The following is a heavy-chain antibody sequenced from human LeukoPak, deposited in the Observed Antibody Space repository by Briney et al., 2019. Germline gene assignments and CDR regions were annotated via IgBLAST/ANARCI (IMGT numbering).Heavy chain of an antibody. D-gene: IGHD6-13*01. CDR1: GGSISSSSYY. J-gene: IGHJ4*02. CDR2: IYYSGST. V-gene: IGHV4-39*01. CDR3: ARQNWAAAGTDFDY. Sequence: SETLSLTCTVSGGSISSSSYYWGWIRQPPGKGLEWIGSIYYSGSTYYNPSLKSRVTISVDTSKNQFSLKLSPVTAADTAVYYCARQNWAAAGTDFDYWGQGTLVTVSS.